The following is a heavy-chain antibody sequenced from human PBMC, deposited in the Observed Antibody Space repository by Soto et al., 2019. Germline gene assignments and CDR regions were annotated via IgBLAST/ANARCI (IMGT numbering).Heavy chain of an antibody. CDR3: ATDLAVGLVDY. J-gene: IGHJ4*02. CDR1: GYTFTSHG. CDR2: ISAYNGNT. D-gene: IGHD6-19*01. Sequence: QVQLEQSGAEVKKPGASVKVSCKASGYTFTSHGISWVRQAPGQGLEWMGWISAYNGNTNYAQKLQGRVTMTTDTSTSTAYIELTGQRSDDTALYYCATDLAVGLVDYWGQGTLVTVSS. V-gene: IGHV1-18*01.